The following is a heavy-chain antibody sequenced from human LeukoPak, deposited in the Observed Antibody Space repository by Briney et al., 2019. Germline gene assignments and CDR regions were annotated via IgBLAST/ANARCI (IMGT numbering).Heavy chain of an antibody. CDR2: INPKRGVT. Sequence: GASVKVSCKASGYTXTDYYIHGMRQAPGQGLEWMGWINPKRGVTTYAQKFQGRVTMTRDTSITTAYMELTRLRSDDTTIYYCARERNYGDYGNAFDVWGQGTKVTVSS. CDR1: GYTXTDYY. J-gene: IGHJ3*01. D-gene: IGHD4-17*01. CDR3: ARERNYGDYGNAFDV. V-gene: IGHV1-2*02.